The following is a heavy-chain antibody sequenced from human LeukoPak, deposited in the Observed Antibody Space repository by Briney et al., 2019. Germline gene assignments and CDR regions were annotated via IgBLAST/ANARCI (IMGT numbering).Heavy chain of an antibody. CDR3: AREYSSSSDAFDI. D-gene: IGHD6-6*01. CDR2: IIPIFGTA. J-gene: IGHJ3*02. CDR1: GGTFSSYA. V-gene: IGHV1-69*13. Sequence: SVKVSCKASGGTFSSYAISWVRQAPGQGLEWMGGIIPIFGTANYAQKFQGRVTITADESTSTAYMELSSLRSEDTAVYYCAREYSSSSDAFDIWGQGTMVTVSS.